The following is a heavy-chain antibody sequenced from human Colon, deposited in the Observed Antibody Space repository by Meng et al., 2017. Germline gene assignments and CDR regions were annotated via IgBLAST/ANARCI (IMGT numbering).Heavy chain of an antibody. Sequence: GGSLRLSCEASGFSFSDAWMSWARQAPGGGLEWVGLVRSKAAGGTTEYAAPVRGRFTISRDDSKNTLFLQMESLKSEDTAVYYCTTTYGTGPWGQGTLVTVSS. CDR2: VRSKAAGGTT. J-gene: IGHJ5*02. D-gene: IGHD2-8*02. CDR3: TTTYGTGP. CDR1: GFSFSDAW. V-gene: IGHV3-15*01.